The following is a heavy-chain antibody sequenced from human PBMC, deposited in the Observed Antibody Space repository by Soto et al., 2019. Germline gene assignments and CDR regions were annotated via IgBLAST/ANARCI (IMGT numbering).Heavy chain of an antibody. J-gene: IGHJ4*02. D-gene: IGHD2-15*01. V-gene: IGHV4-4*02. CDR3: VRDSRTGCSSINCYMH. Sequence: QLQLRESGPGLVQPSGTLSLTCDVSGDSLTNNHWWSWVRQAPGKGLEWIGEIWHTGRPNYNPSLTSRVAISIDKSKNQFSLKLSSVTAAETAVYYCVRDSRTGCSSINCYMHWGQGTLVTVSS. CDR1: GDSLTNNHW. CDR2: IWHTGRP.